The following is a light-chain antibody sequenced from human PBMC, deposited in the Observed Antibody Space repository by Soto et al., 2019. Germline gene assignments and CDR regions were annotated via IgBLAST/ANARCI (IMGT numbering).Light chain of an antibody. CDR1: QSVSSSN. CDR3: QQYGRSSGT. Sequence: EIVLTQSPGTLSLSPGERATLSCRASQSVSSSNLAWYQQKPGQAPRLLIYGASSRATAIPDMFSGSGSGTDFTLTIRRLEPEDFAVYYCQQYGRSSGTFGQGTKLEIK. J-gene: IGKJ2*01. CDR2: GAS. V-gene: IGKV3-20*01.